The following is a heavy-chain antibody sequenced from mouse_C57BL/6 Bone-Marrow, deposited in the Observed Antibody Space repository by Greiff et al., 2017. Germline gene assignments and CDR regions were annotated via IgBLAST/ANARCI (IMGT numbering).Heavy chain of an antibody. CDR3: TTLHSYAMDY. V-gene: IGHV14-4*01. Sequence: EVQLQESGAELVRPGASVKLSCTASGFNIKDDYMHWVKQRPEQGLEWIGWIDPENGDTEYASKFQGKATITADTSSNTAYLQLSSLTSEDTAVYYCTTLHSYAMDYWGQGTSVTVSS. J-gene: IGHJ4*01. CDR1: GFNIKDDY. CDR2: IDPENGDT.